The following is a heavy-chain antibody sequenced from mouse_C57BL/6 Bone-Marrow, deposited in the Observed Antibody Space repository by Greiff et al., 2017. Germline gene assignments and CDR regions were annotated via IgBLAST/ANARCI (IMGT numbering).Heavy chain of an antibody. CDR2: IYPGDGDT. CDR1: GYAFSSSW. CDR3: ARSVSKRRFDY. Sequence: VKVVEPGPELVKPGASVKISCKASGYAFSSSWMNWVKQRPGKGLEWIGRIYPGDGDTNYNGKFKGKATLTVDKSSSTAYMQLSSLTSEDSAVYFCARSVSKRRFDYWGQGTTLTVSS. V-gene: IGHV1-82*01. J-gene: IGHJ2*01. D-gene: IGHD2-5*01.